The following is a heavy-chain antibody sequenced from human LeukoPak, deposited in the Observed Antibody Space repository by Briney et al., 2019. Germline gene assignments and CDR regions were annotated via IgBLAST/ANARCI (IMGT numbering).Heavy chain of an antibody. V-gene: IGHV3-21*01. Sequence: PGGSLRLSCAASGFTFSSYAMSWVRQAPGKGLEWVSSISSSSSYIYYADSVKGRFTISRDNAKNSLYLQMNSLRAEDTAVYYCARDLPRGYSPYYYYGVDVWGQGTTVTVSS. J-gene: IGHJ6*02. CDR1: GFTFSSYA. D-gene: IGHD5-18*01. CDR3: ARDLPRGYSPYYYYGVDV. CDR2: ISSSSSYI.